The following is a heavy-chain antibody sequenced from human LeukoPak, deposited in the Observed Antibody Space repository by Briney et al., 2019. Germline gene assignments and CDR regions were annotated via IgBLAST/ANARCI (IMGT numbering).Heavy chain of an antibody. Sequence: GASVTVSFKVSGYTLTELSMHWVRQAPGKGLEWMGGFDPEDGETIYAQKFQGRVTMTEDTSTDTAYMELNSLRAEDTAVYYCAKDGALGSSSLLWGRCYFDYWGQGTLVTVSS. D-gene: IGHD6-6*01. CDR1: GYTLTELS. CDR2: FDPEDGET. CDR3: AKDGALGSSSLLWGRCYFDY. J-gene: IGHJ4*02. V-gene: IGHV1-24*01.